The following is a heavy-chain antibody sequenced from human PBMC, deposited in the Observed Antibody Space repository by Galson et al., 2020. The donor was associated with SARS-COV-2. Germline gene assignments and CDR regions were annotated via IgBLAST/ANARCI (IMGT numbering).Heavy chain of an antibody. D-gene: IGHD3-3*01. CDR2: IYPGDSDT. CDR3: ARQSHLAIFGVAAGLGYYYGMDV. Sequence: KIGESLKISCKGSGYSFTSYWIGWVRQMPGKDLEWMGIIYPGDSDTRYSPSFQGQVTISADKSISTAYLQWSSLKASDTAMYYCARQSHLAIFGVAAGLGYYYGMDVWGQGTTVTVSS. V-gene: IGHV5-51*01. CDR1: GYSFTSYW. J-gene: IGHJ6*02.